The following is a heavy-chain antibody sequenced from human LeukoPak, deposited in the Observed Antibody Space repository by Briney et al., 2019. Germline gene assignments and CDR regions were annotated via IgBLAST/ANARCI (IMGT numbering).Heavy chain of an antibody. Sequence: SVTVSFKASGDTFIDSGITWVRQAPGQGREWMGTIIPKFATGKYAQKFRGRVTITADETTSTSHMALSSLTSEDTAVYYCARTLPQGDTGWFYYMDVWGTGTTVTISS. V-gene: IGHV1-69*15. CDR2: IIPKFATG. CDR1: GDTFIDSG. CDR3: ARTLPQGDTGWFYYMDV. D-gene: IGHD6-19*01. J-gene: IGHJ6*03.